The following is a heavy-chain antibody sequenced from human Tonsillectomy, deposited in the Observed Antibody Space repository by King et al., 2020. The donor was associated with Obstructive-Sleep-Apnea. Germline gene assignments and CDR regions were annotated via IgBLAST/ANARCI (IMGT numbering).Heavy chain of an antibody. Sequence: PLQESGPGLVKPSETLSLTCTVSGGSISSSSYYWGWIRQPPGKGLEWIGSIYYSGSTYYNPSLKSRVTISVDTSKNQFSLKLSSVTAADTAVCYCARLRDYYDSSGYYYNGFDIWGQGTMVTVSS. CDR2: IYYSGST. D-gene: IGHD3-22*01. CDR1: GGSISSSSYY. J-gene: IGHJ3*02. CDR3: ARLRDYYDSSGYYYNGFDI. V-gene: IGHV4-39*01.